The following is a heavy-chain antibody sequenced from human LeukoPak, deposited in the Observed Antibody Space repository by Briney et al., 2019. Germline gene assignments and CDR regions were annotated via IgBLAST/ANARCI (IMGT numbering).Heavy chain of an antibody. D-gene: IGHD6-13*01. Sequence: GGSLRLSCAASGFTFSASYMSWVRQGPGKGLEWVSVIYSGGSTYYADSVKGRFTISRNNSKNTLFLQMNSLRAEDTAVYYCAKIGAAYFDCWGQGIMVTVSS. V-gene: IGHV3-53*01. CDR2: IYSGGST. CDR1: GFTFSASY. J-gene: IGHJ4*02. CDR3: AKIGAAYFDC.